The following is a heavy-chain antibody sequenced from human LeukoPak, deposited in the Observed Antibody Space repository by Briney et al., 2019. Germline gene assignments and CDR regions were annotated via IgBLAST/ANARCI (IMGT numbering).Heavy chain of an antibody. V-gene: IGHV4-61*02. Sequence: LSETLSLTCTVSGGSISSGSYYWSWIRQPAGKGLEWIGRIYTSGSTNYNPSLKSRVTISVDTSKNQFSLKLSSVTAADTAVYYCARDRHYYYYMDVWGKGTTVTVSS. CDR2: IYTSGST. CDR1: GGSISSGSYY. J-gene: IGHJ6*03. CDR3: ARDRHYYYYMDV.